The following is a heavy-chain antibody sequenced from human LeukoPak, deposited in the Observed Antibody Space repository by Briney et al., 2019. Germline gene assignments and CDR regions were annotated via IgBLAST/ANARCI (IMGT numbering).Heavy chain of an antibody. J-gene: IGHJ6*02. V-gene: IGHV3-30*18. D-gene: IGHD1-1*01. Sequence: PGRSLRLSCAASGFTFSSYGMHWVRQAPGKGLEWVAVISYDGSNKYNADSVKGRFTISRDNSKSTLYLQMNSLRPEDTAGYYGAKHHDSSGMDVWRQGTTVTVSS. CDR1: GFTFSSYG. CDR3: AKHHDSSGMDV. CDR2: ISYDGSNK.